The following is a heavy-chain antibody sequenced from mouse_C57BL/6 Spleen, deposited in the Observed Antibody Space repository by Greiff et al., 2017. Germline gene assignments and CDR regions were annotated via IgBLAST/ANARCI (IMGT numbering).Heavy chain of an antibody. D-gene: IGHD4-1*01. V-gene: IGHV1-62-2*01. CDR1: GYTFTEYT. CDR2: FYHGGGSI. J-gene: IGHJ2*01. CDR3: SRRIANWVFDG. Sequence: QVQLQQSGAELVKPGASVKLSCKASGYTFTEYTIHWVKQRSGQGLEWIGWFYHGGGSIKYNEKFKDQVTLSTDKSSSTIYMELSRLTSEDSAVYFCSRRIANWVFDGWGKGTTLTVSS.